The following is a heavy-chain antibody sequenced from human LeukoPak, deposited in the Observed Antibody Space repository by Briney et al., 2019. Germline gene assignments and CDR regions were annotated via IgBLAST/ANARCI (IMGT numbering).Heavy chain of an antibody. CDR2: ISGSGGST. CDR3: AKGPNRYSPFDY. CDR1: GFTFSSYW. J-gene: IGHJ4*02. Sequence: PGGSLRLSCAASGFTFSSYWMTWVRQAPGKGLEWVSAISGSGGSTYYADSVKGRFTISRDNSKNTLYLQMNSLRAEDTAVYYCAKGPNRYSPFDYWGQGTLVTVSS. V-gene: IGHV3-23*01. D-gene: IGHD5-18*01.